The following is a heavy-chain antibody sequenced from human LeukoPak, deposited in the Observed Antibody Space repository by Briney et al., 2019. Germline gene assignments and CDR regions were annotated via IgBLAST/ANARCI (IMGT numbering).Heavy chain of an antibody. CDR3: ARDAVAAAGTIYYYYYYMDV. CDR1: GFTFSSYA. V-gene: IGHV3-48*01. D-gene: IGHD6-13*01. J-gene: IGHJ6*03. Sequence: GGSLRLSCAASGFTFSSYAMHWVRQAPGKGLEWVSYISSSSSTIYYADSVKGRFTVSRDNAKNSLYLQMNSLRAEDTAVYYCARDAVAAAGTIYYYYYYMDVWGKGTTVTVSS. CDR2: ISSSSSTI.